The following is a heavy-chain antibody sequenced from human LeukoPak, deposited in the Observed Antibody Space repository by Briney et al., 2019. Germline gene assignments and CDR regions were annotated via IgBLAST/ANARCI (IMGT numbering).Heavy chain of an antibody. CDR1: GFTFSDYY. D-gene: IGHD6-19*01. J-gene: IGHJ4*02. V-gene: IGHV3-11*04. CDR3: ARADSSGCLDY. Sequence: GGSLRLSCAASGFTFSDYYMSWIRQAPGKGLEWVSYISSSGSTIYYADSVKGRFTISRDNAKNSLYLQMNILRAEDTAVYYCARADSSGCLDYWGQGTLVTVSS. CDR2: ISSSGSTI.